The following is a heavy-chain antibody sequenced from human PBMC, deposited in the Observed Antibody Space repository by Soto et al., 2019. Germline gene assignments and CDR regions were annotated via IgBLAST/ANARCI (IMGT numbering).Heavy chain of an antibody. V-gene: IGHV3-23*01. CDR2: ISGSGGST. CDR1: GFTFSSYA. J-gene: IGHJ4*02. CDR3: AKSTIFGVVIMQEMDY. Sequence: GESLKISCAASGFTFSSYAMSWVRQAPGKGLEWVSAISGSGGSTYYADSVKGRFTNSRDNSKNTLYLQMNSLRAEDTAVYYCAKSTIFGVVIMQEMDYWGQGTLVTVSS. D-gene: IGHD3-3*01.